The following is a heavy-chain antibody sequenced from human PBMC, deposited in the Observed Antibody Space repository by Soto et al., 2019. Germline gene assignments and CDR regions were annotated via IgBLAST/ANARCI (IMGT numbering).Heavy chain of an antibody. D-gene: IGHD2-15*01. CDR2: INHSGST. V-gene: IGHV4-34*01. CDR3: ARVGRVALRYWFDP. J-gene: IGHJ5*02. Sequence: SETLSLTCAVYGGSFSGYYWSWIRQPPGKGLEWIGEINHSGSTNYNPSLKSRVTISVDTSTSTAYMELRSLRSDDTAVYYCARVGRVALRYWFDPWGQGTLVTVSS. CDR1: GGSFSGYY.